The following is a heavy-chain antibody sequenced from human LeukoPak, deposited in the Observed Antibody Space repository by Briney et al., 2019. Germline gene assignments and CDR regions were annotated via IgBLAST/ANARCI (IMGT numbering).Heavy chain of an antibody. D-gene: IGHD2-15*01. J-gene: IGHJ4*02. V-gene: IGHV4-39*01. CDR2: IYYSGST. Sequence: SETLSLTCTVSGGSISSSSYYWGWIRQPPGKGLEWIGSIYYSGSTYYNPSLKGRVTISVDTSKNQFSLKLSSVTAADTAVYYCARIYCSGGSCYRALFDYWGQGTLVTVSS. CDR3: ARIYCSGGSCYRALFDY. CDR1: GGSISSSSYY.